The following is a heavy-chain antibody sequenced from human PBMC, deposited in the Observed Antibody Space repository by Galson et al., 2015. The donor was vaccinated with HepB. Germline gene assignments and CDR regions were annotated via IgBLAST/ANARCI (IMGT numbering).Heavy chain of an antibody. CDR2: FDPEDGET. V-gene: IGHV1-24*01. D-gene: IGHD6-13*01. CDR1: GYTLTELS. CDR3: ATNLPLSSWYEGEFLGY. Sequence: SVKVSCKVSGYTLTELSMHWVRQAPGKGLEWMGGFDPEDGETIYAQKFQGRVTMTEDTSTDTAYMELSSLRSEDTAVYYCATNLPLSSWYEGEFLGYWGQGTLVTVSS. J-gene: IGHJ4*02.